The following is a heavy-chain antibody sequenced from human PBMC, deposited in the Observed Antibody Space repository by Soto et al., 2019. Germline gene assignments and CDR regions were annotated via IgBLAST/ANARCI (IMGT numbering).Heavy chain of an antibody. D-gene: IGHD3-22*01. CDR2: IYPYDSET. V-gene: IGHV5-51*01. Sequence: PGQPGKISRXGAGYSFTHYGICWLRQMPGKGLEWMGLIYPYDSETRYSPSFQGQVTMSVDKSISTAYLQWSSLKASDTAMYYCVKRPDGGYYFDYGCQGPLDTVSS. J-gene: IGHJ4*02. CDR3: VKRPDGGYYFDY. CDR1: GYSFTHYG.